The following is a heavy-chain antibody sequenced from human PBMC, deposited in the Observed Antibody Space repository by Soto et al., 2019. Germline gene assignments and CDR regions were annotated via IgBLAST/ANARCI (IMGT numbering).Heavy chain of an antibody. J-gene: IGHJ6*02. CDR3: AKSTGKNYYYGMDV. CDR2: ISYDGSNK. CDR1: GFTFSSYG. V-gene: IGHV3-30*18. Sequence: GGSLRLSCAASGFTFSSYGMHWVRQAPGKGLEWVAVISYDGSNKYYADSVKGRFTISRDNSKNTLYLQMNSLRAEDTAVYYCAKSTGKNYYYGMDVWGQGTTVTVSS. D-gene: IGHD1-1*01.